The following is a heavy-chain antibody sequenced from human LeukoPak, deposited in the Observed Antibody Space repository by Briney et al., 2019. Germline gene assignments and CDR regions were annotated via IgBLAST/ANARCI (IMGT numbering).Heavy chain of an antibody. CDR2: IYYSGST. CDR3: ARDRARYGMDV. Sequence: SQTLSLTCTVSGSSISSGDYYWSWIRQPPGKGLEWIGYIYYSGSTYYNPSLKSRVTISVDTSKNQFSLKLSSVTAADTAVYYCARDRARYGMDVWGQGTTVTVSS. CDR1: GSSISSGDYY. V-gene: IGHV4-30-4*01. J-gene: IGHJ6*02.